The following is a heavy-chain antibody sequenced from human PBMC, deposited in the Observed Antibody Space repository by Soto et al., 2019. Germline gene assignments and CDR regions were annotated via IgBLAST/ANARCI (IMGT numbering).Heavy chain of an antibody. D-gene: IGHD2-15*01. CDR1: GGSVSSGSYY. CDR2: IYYSGST. J-gene: IGHJ4*02. V-gene: IGHV4-61*01. CDR3: ARRVVPLGLDY. Sequence: QVQLQESGPGLVKPSETLSLTCTVSGGSVSSGSYYWSWIRQPPGKGLEWIGYIYYSGSTNYNPSLKRRVTISVDTSKNQFSLKLSSVTAADTAVYYCARRVVPLGLDYWGQGTLVTVSS.